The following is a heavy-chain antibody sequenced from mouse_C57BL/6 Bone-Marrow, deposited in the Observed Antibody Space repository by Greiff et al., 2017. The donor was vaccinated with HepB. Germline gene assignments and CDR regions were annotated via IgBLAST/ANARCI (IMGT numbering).Heavy chain of an antibody. CDR3: TTLYGFDY. V-gene: IGHV14-4*01. J-gene: IGHJ2*01. CDR1: GFNIKDDY. Sequence: EVQLQQSGAELVRPGASVKLSCKASGFNIKDDYMHWVKQRPEQGLEWIGWIDPENGDTEYASKFQGKATITADTSSNTAYLQLSSLTSEDTAVYYCTTLYGFDYWGQGTTLTVSS. CDR2: IDPENGDT. D-gene: IGHD1-1*01.